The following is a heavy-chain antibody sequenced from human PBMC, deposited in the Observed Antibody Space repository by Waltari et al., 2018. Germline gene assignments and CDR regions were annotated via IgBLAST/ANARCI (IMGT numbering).Heavy chain of an antibody. V-gene: IGHV4-61*02. CDR2: IYTSGNT. CDR3: AKGSGIRPFDY. Sequence: QVQLQESGPGLVKPSQTLSLTSTVSGGSISSDSYYWSWIRQPAGKGLEWIGRIYTSGNTNYNPSLKSRVTISVDTSKNQFSLKLSSVTAADTAVYYCAKGSGIRPFDYWGQGTLVTVST. D-gene: IGHD1-20*01. CDR1: GGSISSDSYY. J-gene: IGHJ4*02.